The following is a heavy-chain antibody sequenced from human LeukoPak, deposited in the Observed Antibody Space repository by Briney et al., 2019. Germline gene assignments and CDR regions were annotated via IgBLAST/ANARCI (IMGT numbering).Heavy chain of an antibody. CDR1: GFPFSDYD. V-gene: IGHV3-11*01. CDR3: ARENYYGSGSSPGEFDY. J-gene: IGHJ4*02. CDR2: VSSSDSRI. D-gene: IGHD3-10*01. Sequence: GGSLRLSCAASGFPFSDYDMSWIRQAPGKGLEWVSYVSSSDSRIYYADSVKDRFTISRDNTKNSLYLQMHSLRVEDTAVYYCARENYYGSGSSPGEFDYWGQGTLVTVSS.